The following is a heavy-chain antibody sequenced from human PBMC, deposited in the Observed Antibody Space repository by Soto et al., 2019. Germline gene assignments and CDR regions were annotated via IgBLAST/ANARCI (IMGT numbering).Heavy chain of an antibody. CDR2: IYHGGSI. Sequence: ETLSLTCSVSGGSISSGYWTWIRHPPGKGLEWIGFIYHGGSINYNPSLQSRVTISIDTSKKQFSLRLSSVTAADTAVYYCATTYGASSGYFQNWGQGTLVTVSS. J-gene: IGHJ1*01. V-gene: IGHV4-59*03. CDR1: GGSISSGY. D-gene: IGHD4-17*01. CDR3: ATTYGASSGYFQN.